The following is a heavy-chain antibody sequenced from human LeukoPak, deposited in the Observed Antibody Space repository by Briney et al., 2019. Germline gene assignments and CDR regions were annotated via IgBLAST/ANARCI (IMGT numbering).Heavy chain of an antibody. V-gene: IGHV5-51*01. Sequence: GESLKISCKGSGYSFTSYWIGWVRQMPGKGLEWMGIIYPGDSDTRYSPSFQGQVTISADKSISTAYLQWSSLKASDTAMYYRARHGPPRNSSRYAFDIWGQGTMVTVSS. CDR1: GYSFTSYW. CDR3: ARHGPPRNSSRYAFDI. J-gene: IGHJ3*02. D-gene: IGHD6-19*01. CDR2: IYPGDSDT.